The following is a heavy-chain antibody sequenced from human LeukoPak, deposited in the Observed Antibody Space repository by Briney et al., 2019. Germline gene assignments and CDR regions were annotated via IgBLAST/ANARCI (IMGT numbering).Heavy chain of an antibody. J-gene: IGHJ6*03. CDR2: IKHDGNEI. D-gene: IGHD6-13*01. CDR3: ARVVCSSWFYYYYYMDV. CDR1: GFSFSSFG. Sequence: GGSLRLSCAASGFSFSSFGISWVRQAPGKGLEWLASIKHDGNEIYYVDSVKGRFTVSRDNAKSSVYLQMNSLRAEDTAVYYCARVVCSSWFYYYYYMDVWGKGTTVTVSS. V-gene: IGHV3-7*01.